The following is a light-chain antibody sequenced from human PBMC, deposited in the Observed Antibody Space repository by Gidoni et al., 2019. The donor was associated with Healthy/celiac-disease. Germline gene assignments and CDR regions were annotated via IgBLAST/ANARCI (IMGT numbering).Light chain of an antibody. J-gene: IGLJ2*01. Sequence: QSVLTQPPSASGTPGQRVTISCSGSSSNIGSNTVNWYQQLPGTAPKLRIYSNNQRPSGVPDRFSGSKSGTSASLAISGLQSEDEADYYCAAWDDSLMGVFGGGTKLTVL. CDR3: AAWDDSLMGV. CDR2: SNN. V-gene: IGLV1-44*01. CDR1: SSNIGSNT.